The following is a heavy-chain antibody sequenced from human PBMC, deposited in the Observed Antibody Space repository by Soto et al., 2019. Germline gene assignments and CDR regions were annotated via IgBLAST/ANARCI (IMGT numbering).Heavy chain of an antibody. Sequence: GASVKVSCKASGYTFTSYGISWVRQAPGQGLEWMGWISAYNGNTNYAQKLQGRVTMTTDTSTSTAYMELRSLRSGDTAVYYCARVRVGATVDAFDIWGQGTMVTVSS. D-gene: IGHD1-26*01. CDR2: ISAYNGNT. J-gene: IGHJ3*02. CDR1: GYTFTSYG. V-gene: IGHV1-18*04. CDR3: ARVRVGATVDAFDI.